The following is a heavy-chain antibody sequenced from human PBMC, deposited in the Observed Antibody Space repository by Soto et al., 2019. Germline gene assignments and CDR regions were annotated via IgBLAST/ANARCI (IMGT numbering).Heavy chain of an antibody. J-gene: IGHJ4*02. CDR1: GGSISSYY. V-gene: IGHV4-59*08. CDR2: IYYSGST. Sequence: SETLSLTCTVSGGSISSYYWSWIRQPPGKGLEWIGYIYYSGSTNYNPSLKSRVTISVDTSKNQFSLKLSSVTAADTAVCYCARQLTPGYSRSWVFDYWGQGTLVTVSS. D-gene: IGHD6-13*01. CDR3: ARQLTPGYSRSWVFDY.